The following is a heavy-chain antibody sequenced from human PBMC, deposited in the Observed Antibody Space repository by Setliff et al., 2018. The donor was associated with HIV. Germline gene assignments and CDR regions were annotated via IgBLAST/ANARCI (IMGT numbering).Heavy chain of an antibody. CDR3: ARVGATNNWFDP. D-gene: IGHD1-26*01. Sequence: GGSLRLSCAASGFTFDDYGMSWVRQAPGKGLEWVSGINWNGGGTGYADSVKGRFTISRDNAKNSLYLQMNSLRSEDTAVYYCARVGATNNWFDPWGQGTLVTVSS. CDR2: INWNGGGT. CDR1: GFTFDDYG. J-gene: IGHJ5*02. V-gene: IGHV3-20*04.